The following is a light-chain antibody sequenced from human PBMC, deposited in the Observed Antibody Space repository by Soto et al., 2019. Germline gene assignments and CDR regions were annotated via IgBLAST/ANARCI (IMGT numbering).Light chain of an antibody. Sequence: IVLTQSPGTLFLYPGERATLSCRASQTGNNNYLAWYQHKSGQAPRLLIYGVYTRASGIPDRFSGSGSGTEFTLTITRLEPEDSAVYFCQHYGYSQWTFGQGTKVDIK. V-gene: IGKV3-20*01. CDR2: GVY. CDR1: QTGNNNY. J-gene: IGKJ1*01. CDR3: QHYGYSQWT.